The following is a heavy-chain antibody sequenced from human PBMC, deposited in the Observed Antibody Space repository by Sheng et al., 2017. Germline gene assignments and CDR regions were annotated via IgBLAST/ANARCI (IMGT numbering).Heavy chain of an antibody. CDR3: ARDEKGVAAAPYYYYYYYMDV. CDR2: IKQDGSEK. V-gene: IGHV3-7*01. D-gene: IGHD6-13*01. CDR1: GFTFSSYW. Sequence: EVQLVESGGGLVQPGGSLRLSCAASGFTFSSYWMSWVXRLQGRGWSGWANIKQDGSEKYYVDSVKGRFTISRDNAKNSLYLQMNSLRAEDTAVYYCARDEKGVAAAPYYYYYYYMDVWGKGTTVTV. J-gene: IGHJ6*03.